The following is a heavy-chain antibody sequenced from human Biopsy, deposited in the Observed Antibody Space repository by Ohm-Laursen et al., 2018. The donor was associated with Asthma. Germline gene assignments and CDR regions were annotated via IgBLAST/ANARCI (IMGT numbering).Heavy chain of an antibody. J-gene: IGHJ3*01. Sequence: VASVKVSCKASGYNFISFAIHWVRQAPGQRLEWMGWVNTGNGDTKYSQKFQGRVTITRDTSASTAYMELRSLRSEDTATYYCARTYYDFLTGQVKDVFGFWGQGTMVTVSS. CDR1: GYNFISFA. V-gene: IGHV1-3*04. CDR2: VNTGNGDT. CDR3: ARTYYDFLTGQVKDVFGF. D-gene: IGHD3-9*01.